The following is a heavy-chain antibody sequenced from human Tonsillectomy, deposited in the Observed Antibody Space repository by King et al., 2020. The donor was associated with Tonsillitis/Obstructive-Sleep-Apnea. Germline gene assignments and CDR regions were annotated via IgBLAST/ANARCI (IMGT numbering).Heavy chain of an antibody. V-gene: IGHV3-30*01. Sequence: VQLVESGGGVVQPGRSLRLSCAASGFTFSSYAMHWVRQAPGKGLEWVAVISYDGSNKYYADSVKGRFTISRDNSKNTLYLQMNSLRAEDTAVYYCARAQADFWSGYYHDLWGRGTLVTVSS. J-gene: IGHJ2*01. D-gene: IGHD3-3*01. CDR2: ISYDGSNK. CDR3: ARAQADFWSGYYHDL. CDR1: GFTFSSYA.